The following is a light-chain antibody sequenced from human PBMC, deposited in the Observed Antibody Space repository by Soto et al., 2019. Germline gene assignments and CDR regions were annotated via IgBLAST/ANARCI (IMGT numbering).Light chain of an antibody. J-gene: IGKJ5*01. CDR1: QSVSSN. CDR2: GAS. CDR3: QQYNNWPTT. V-gene: IGKV3-15*01. Sequence: EIVMTQSPAPLSVSPGERATLSCRASQSVSSNLAWYQHKPGQAPRLLIYGASTRATGIPARFSGSGSGTEFTLTISSLQSEDFAVYYCQQYNNWPTTFGQGTRLEIK.